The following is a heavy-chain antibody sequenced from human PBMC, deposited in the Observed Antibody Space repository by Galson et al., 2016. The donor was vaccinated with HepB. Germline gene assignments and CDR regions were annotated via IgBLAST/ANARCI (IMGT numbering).Heavy chain of an antibody. J-gene: IGHJ2*01. CDR3: ARSLPGLAVAGNYWYFDL. V-gene: IGHV2-70*01. Sequence: PALVKPTQTLTLTCSFSGFSLSTSGMCVSWIRQPPGKALEWLALIDWDDDKDYSTSLKTRLTISKDTSKNQVVLTMTNMDPVDTATYYCARSLPGLAVAGNYWYFDLWGRGTLVTVSS. CDR1: GFSLSTSGMC. CDR2: IDWDDDK. D-gene: IGHD6-19*01.